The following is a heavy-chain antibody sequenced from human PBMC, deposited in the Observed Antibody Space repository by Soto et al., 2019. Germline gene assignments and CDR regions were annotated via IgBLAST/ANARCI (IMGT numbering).Heavy chain of an antibody. CDR2: ISSSGSTI. V-gene: IGHV3-11*01. CDR1: GFTFSDYY. Sequence: RLSCAASGFTFSDYYMSWIRQAPGKGLEWVSYISSSGSTIYYANSVKGRFTISRDNAKNSLYLQMNSLRAEDTAVYYCARQATIGYCSSTSCHTFDYWRQGTLVTVSS. J-gene: IGHJ4*02. CDR3: ARQATIGYCSSTSCHTFDY. D-gene: IGHD2-2*01.